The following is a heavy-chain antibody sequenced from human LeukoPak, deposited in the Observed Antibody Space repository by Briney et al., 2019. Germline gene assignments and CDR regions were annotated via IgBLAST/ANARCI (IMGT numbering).Heavy chain of an antibody. J-gene: IGHJ4*02. V-gene: IGHV3-30*18. D-gene: IGHD4/OR15-4a*01. Sequence: GGSLRLSCAASGFTFSSYGMHWVRQAPGKGLEWVAVISYDGSNKYCADSVKGRFTISRDNSNNTLYLQMNSLRAEDTAVYYCAKQSGADRGHLDFWGQGTLVTVSS. CDR1: GFTFSSYG. CDR2: ISYDGSNK. CDR3: AKQSGADRGHLDF.